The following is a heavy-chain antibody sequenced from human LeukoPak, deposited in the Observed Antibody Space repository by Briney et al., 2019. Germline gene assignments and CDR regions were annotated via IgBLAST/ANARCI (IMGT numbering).Heavy chain of an antibody. J-gene: IGHJ4*02. CDR3: ARDRVVVVAARHVY. CDR2: ISSSSSTI. D-gene: IGHD2-15*01. Sequence: GGSLRLSCAASGFTFSSYSMNWVRQAPGKGLEWVSYISSSSSTIYYADSVKGRFTISRDNAKNSLYLQMNSLRAEDTAVYYCARDRVVVVAARHVYWGQGTLVRVSS. CDR1: GFTFSSYS. V-gene: IGHV3-48*01.